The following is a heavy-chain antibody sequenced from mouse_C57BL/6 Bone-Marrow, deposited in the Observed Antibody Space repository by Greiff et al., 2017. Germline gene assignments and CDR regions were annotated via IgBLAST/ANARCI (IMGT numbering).Heavy chain of an antibody. CDR2: INPYNGGT. Sequence: EVQLQQSGPVLVKPGASVKMSCTASGYTFTDYYMNWVKQSHGKSLEWIGVINPYNGGTSYNQKFQGKATLTVDKSSSTAYMELNSLTSEDSAVYYCARSDYYYAMDYWGQGTSVTVSS. J-gene: IGHJ4*01. V-gene: IGHV1-19*01. CDR1: GYTFTDYY. D-gene: IGHD2-4*01. CDR3: ARSDYYYAMDY.